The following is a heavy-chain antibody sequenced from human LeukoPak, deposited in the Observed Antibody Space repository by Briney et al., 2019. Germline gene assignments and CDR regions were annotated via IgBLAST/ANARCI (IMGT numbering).Heavy chain of an antibody. CDR3: ASESYYYGSGSYYSFDP. D-gene: IGHD3-10*01. J-gene: IGHJ5*02. CDR2: IYTSGST. Sequence: SETLSLTCTVSGGSISSGSYYWSWIRQPAGKGLEWIGRIYTSGSTNYNPSLKSRVTISVDTSKNQFSLKLSSVTAAGTAVYYCASESYYYGSGSYYSFDPWGQGTLVTVSS. V-gene: IGHV4-61*02. CDR1: GGSISSGSYY.